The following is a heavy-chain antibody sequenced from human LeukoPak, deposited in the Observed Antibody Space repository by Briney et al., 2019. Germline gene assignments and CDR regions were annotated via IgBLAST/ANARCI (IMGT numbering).Heavy chain of an antibody. J-gene: IGHJ6*03. V-gene: IGHV1-69*05. CDR1: GGTFSSYA. Sequence: ASMKVSCKASGGTFSSYAISWVRQAPGQGLEWMGGVIPIFGTANYAQKFQGRVTITTDESTSTAYMELSSLRSEDTAVYYCARALLAVAGLYHYYYCMDVWGKGTTVTVSS. D-gene: IGHD6-19*01. CDR3: ARALLAVAGLYHYYYCMDV. CDR2: VIPIFGTA.